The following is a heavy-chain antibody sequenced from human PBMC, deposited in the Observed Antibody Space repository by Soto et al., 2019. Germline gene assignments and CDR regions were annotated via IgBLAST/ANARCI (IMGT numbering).Heavy chain of an antibody. CDR3: ARDLGGWTDY. V-gene: IGHV1-3*01. J-gene: IGHJ4*02. CDR1: EYTFTSYL. Sequence: QVQLLQPGVEVKKPGASVKFSGKASEYTFTSYLMHWVRQAPGQGLEWMGWINAGNGNTKYSQKFQGRVTITRDTSASTAYMELSSLRSEDTTVYYCARDLGGWTDYWGQGTLVTVSS. D-gene: IGHD6-19*01. CDR2: INAGNGNT.